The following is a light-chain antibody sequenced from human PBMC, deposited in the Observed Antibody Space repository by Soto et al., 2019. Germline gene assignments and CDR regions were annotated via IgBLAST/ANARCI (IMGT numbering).Light chain of an antibody. Sequence: EIVMTQSPATLSVSPGERATLSCRASQSVSSNLAWYQQKPGQAPRLLIYGASNRATGIPARLSGSGSGTEFTLTISSLQSVDFAVYYCQQYNNWPPWTFGQGTKVEIK. J-gene: IGKJ1*01. CDR2: GAS. V-gene: IGKV3-15*01. CDR3: QQYNNWPPWT. CDR1: QSVSSN.